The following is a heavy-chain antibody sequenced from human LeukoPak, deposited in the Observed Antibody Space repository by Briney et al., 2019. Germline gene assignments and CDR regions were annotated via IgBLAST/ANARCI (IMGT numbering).Heavy chain of an antibody. CDR1: DGSISSGSYY. D-gene: IGHD3-22*01. Sequence: SQTLPLTCTVSDGSISSGSYYWSWIRQPAGKGLEWIGRIYTSGSTNYNPSLKSRVTISVDTSKNQFSLKLSSVTAADTAVYYCARVTTGGYYNCWGQGTLVTVSS. V-gene: IGHV4-61*02. CDR3: ARVTTGGYYNC. CDR2: IYTSGST. J-gene: IGHJ4*02.